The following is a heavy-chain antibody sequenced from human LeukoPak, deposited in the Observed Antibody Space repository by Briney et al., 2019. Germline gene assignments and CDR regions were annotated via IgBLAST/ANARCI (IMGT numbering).Heavy chain of an antibody. J-gene: IGHJ4*02. V-gene: IGHV3-30-3*01. CDR3: GRGSVGFGELNY. CDR1: GXTFSSYA. D-gene: IGHD3-10*01. CDR2: ISYDGSNK. Sequence: GRSLRLSCAASGXTFSSYAMHWVRQAPGKGLEWVAVISYDGSNKFYADSVKGRFTLSRDNSKNTLYLQMNSLRIEDTAVYYCGRGSVGFGELNYWGQGTLVTVSS.